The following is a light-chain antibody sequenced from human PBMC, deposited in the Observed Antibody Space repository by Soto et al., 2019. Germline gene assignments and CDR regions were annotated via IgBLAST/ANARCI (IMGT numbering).Light chain of an antibody. V-gene: IGLV2-8*01. CDR1: SSDVGAYNY. Sequence: QSALTQPPSASGSPGQSVTISCTGTSSDVGAYNYVSWYQQHPGKAPKLLIYEVNKRPSGVPDRFSGSKSGNTASLTVSGLQAEDEADYYCTSYAGNNNLVFGTGTKVTVL. CDR3: TSYAGNNNLV. CDR2: EVN. J-gene: IGLJ1*01.